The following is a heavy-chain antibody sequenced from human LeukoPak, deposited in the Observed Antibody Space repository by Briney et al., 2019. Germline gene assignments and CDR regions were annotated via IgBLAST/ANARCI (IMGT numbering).Heavy chain of an antibody. V-gene: IGHV3-74*01. J-gene: IGHJ6*03. CDR1: GFTFTTHW. CDR3: AGDSSNYNDSSGYYYDYYYMDV. D-gene: IGHD3-22*01. Sequence: GGSLRLSCGASGFTFTTHWIHWVRQAPGKGLVWVSRIKPDGSDTNYADSVKGRFTISRDNAKNTLYLQMNSLSAEDTAVYYCAGDSSNYNDSSGYYYDYYYMDVWGKGTTVTVSS. CDR2: IKPDGSDT.